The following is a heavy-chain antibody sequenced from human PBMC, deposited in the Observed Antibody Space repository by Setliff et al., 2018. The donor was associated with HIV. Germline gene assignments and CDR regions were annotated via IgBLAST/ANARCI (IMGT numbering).Heavy chain of an antibody. CDR2: IHTSGST. CDR3: ARTGYAFDL. J-gene: IGHJ3*01. CDR1: GGSMNENH. Sequence: SETLSLTCTVSGGSMNENHWSWIRQSPGKGLEWIAYIHTSGSTCFNPSFVSRVTISIDSSENQFSLKLRSLTAADTAVYFCARTGYAFDLWGPGTMVTVSS. V-gene: IGHV4-4*08.